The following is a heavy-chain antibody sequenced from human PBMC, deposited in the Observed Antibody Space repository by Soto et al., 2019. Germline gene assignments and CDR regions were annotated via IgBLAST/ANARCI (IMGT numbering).Heavy chain of an antibody. CDR2: INPSGGST. Sequence: QVQPVQSGAEAKKPGASVKVSCKASGYTFTSYYIHWVRQAPGQGLEWMGIINPSGGSTTYAQKIQGRVTMTRDTSTSTVYMELSSLRSEDTAVYYCTRAPSYGAFDIWGQGTMVTVSS. CDR3: TRAPSYGAFDI. V-gene: IGHV1-46*03. CDR1: GYTFTSYY. D-gene: IGHD4-17*01. J-gene: IGHJ3*02.